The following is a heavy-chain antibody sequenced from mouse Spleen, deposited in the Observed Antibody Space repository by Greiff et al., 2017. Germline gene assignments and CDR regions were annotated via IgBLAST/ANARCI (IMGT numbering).Heavy chain of an antibody. Sequence: VQRVESGPSLVQPSQSLSITCTVSGFSLTSYGVHWVRQSPGKGLEWLGVIWRGGSTDYNAAFMSRLSITKDNSKSQVFFKMNSLQADDTAIYYCAIIFITTATCDYWGQGTTLTVSS. V-gene: IGHV2-5-1*01. CDR1: GFSLTSYG. CDR3: AIIFITTATCDY. D-gene: IGHD1-2*01. CDR2: IWRGGST. J-gene: IGHJ2*01.